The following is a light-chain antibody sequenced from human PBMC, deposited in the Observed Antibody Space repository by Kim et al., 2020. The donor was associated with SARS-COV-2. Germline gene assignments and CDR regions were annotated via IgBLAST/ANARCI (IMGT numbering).Light chain of an antibody. J-gene: IGLJ1*01. CDR3: CTYVSNPSRYV. Sequence: QSALTQPASVSGSPGQSITISCTGSNSDVGGTHLVSWYRQHPGKAPKLLMYDINKRPSGISDHFSGSKSGNTASLTISGLQAEDEADYYCCTYVSNPSRYVFGAATRVTVL. CDR2: DIN. V-gene: IGLV2-23*02. CDR1: NSDVGGTHL.